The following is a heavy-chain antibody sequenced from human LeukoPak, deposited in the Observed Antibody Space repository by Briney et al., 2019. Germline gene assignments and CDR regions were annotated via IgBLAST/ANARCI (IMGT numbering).Heavy chain of an antibody. V-gene: IGHV3-30-3*01. J-gene: IGHJ4*02. CDR1: GFTFSSYA. CDR3: ALIKQLVRFDY. CDR2: ISYDGSNK. Sequence: GGSLRLSCAASGFTFSSYAMHWVRQAPGKGLEWVAVISYDGSNKYYADSVKGRFTISRDNSKNTLYLQMNSLRAEDTAVYYCALIKQLVRFDYWGQGTLVTVSS. D-gene: IGHD6-13*01.